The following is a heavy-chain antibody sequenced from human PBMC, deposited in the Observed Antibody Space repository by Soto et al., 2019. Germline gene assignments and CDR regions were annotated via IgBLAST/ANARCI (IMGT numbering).Heavy chain of an antibody. D-gene: IGHD3-9*01. CDR3: AKDWEFDWPNYYFDY. CDR1: GFTFSSYA. J-gene: IGHJ4*02. Sequence: PGGSLRLSCAASGFTFSSYAMSWVCQSPGKGLEWVSAISGDGSSTYFADSGKGRFTISRDNSKNTLYLQMNSLRAEDTAVYYCAKDWEFDWPNYYFDYWGQGTLVTAPQ. CDR2: ISGDGSST. V-gene: IGHV3-23*01.